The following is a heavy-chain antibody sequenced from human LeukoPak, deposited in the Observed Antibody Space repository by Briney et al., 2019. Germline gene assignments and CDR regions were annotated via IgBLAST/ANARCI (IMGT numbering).Heavy chain of an antibody. J-gene: IGHJ5*02. Sequence: SQTLSLTCAVSGGSISSGGYSWSWIRQPPGKGLEWIGYIYHSGSTYYNPSLKSRVTISLDRSKNHFSLKLNSVTAADTAVYYCARVAYCSGGSCYRGNWFDPWGQGTLVTASS. D-gene: IGHD2-15*01. CDR3: ARVAYCSGGSCYRGNWFDP. V-gene: IGHV4-30-2*01. CDR1: GGSISSGGYS. CDR2: IYHSGST.